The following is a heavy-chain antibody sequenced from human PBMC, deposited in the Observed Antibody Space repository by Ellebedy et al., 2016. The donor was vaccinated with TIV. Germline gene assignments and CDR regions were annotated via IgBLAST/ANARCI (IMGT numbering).Heavy chain of an antibody. CDR3: ARDYGDYTYSDAFDI. CDR1: GFTLSSFW. V-gene: IGHV3-7*03. J-gene: IGHJ3*02. Sequence: PGGSLRLSCAASGFTLSSFWMSWVRQAPGKGLEWVANINPDGSEQSYVDSVKGRFTISRDNAKNSLYLQMNSLRAEDTAVYYCARDYGDYTYSDAFDIWGQGTMVTVSS. D-gene: IGHD4-17*01. CDR2: INPDGSEQ.